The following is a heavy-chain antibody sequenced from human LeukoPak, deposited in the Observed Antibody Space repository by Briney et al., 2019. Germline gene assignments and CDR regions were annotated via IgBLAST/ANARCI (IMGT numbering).Heavy chain of an antibody. CDR2: INTNTGNP. CDR1: GYTFTSYA. Sequence: GASVKVSCKASGYTFTSYAMNWVRQATAQGLEWMGWINTNTGNPTYAQGFTGRFVFSLDTSVSTAYLQISSLKAEDTAVYYCAANKYDFWSGSGSWFDPWGQGTLVTVSS. V-gene: IGHV7-4-1*02. J-gene: IGHJ5*02. CDR3: AANKYDFWSGSGSWFDP. D-gene: IGHD3-3*01.